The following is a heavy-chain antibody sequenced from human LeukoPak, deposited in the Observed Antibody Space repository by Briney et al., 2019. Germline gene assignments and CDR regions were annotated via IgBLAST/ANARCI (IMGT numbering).Heavy chain of an antibody. V-gene: IGHV1-18*01. J-gene: IGHJ4*02. CDR2: ISAYNGNT. CDR3: ARAPKDFWSGYPFDY. Sequence: ASVKVSCKASGYTFTSYGISWVRQAPGQGLEWMGWISAYNGNTNYAQKLQGRVTMTTDTSTSTAYMELRSLRSDDTAVYYCARAPKDFWSGYPFDYWGQGTLVTVSS. CDR1: GYTFTSYG. D-gene: IGHD3-3*01.